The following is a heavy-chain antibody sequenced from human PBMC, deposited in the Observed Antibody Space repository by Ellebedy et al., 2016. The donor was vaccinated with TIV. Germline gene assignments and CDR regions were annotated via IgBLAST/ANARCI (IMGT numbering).Heavy chain of an antibody. V-gene: IGHV3-74*01. CDR2: ITRDGRTT. J-gene: IGHJ4*02. CDR3: ARDLSGYDVMGGDY. CDR1: GFTFTGHY. D-gene: IGHD5-12*01. Sequence: PGGSLRLSCRTSGFTFTGHYMNWVRQAPGMGLVWVSRITRDGRTTDYADSVKGRFTISRDNSKNTLYLQMNSLRAEDTAVYYCARDLSGYDVMGGDYWGQGTLVTVSS.